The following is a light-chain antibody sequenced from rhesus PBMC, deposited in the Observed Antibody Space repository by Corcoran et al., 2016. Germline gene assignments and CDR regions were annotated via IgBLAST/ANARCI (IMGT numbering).Light chain of an antibody. J-gene: IGKJ2*01. CDR3: YQHSSGYS. CDR2: GAS. CDR1: QSVSSY. V-gene: IGKV3-10*01. Sequence: QVILTQSPATLSLSPGERATLSCRASQSVSSYLAWYQQKPGQAPRLLIYGASSRATDIPDRVSGSGSGTDFTLTISSLEPEDVGVYHCYQHSSGYSFGQGTKVEIK.